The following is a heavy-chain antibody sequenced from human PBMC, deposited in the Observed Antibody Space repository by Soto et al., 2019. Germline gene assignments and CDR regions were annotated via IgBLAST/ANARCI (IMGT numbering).Heavy chain of an antibody. CDR2: ISNSFSDGNT. Sequence: GGSLRLSCAASGFTFRNYAMNWVRQAPGKGLEWVSAISNSFSDGNTHYADSVKGRFTISRDNDKNTVFLEMNSLRAEDTAVYYCAKVFSPERGNYFDYWGQGTLVTVSS. V-gene: IGHV3-23*01. D-gene: IGHD1-1*01. CDR1: GFTFRNYA. J-gene: IGHJ4*02. CDR3: AKVFSPERGNYFDY.